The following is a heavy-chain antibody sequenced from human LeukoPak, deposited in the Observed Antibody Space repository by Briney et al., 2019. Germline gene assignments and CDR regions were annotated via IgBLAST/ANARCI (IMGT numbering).Heavy chain of an antibody. CDR3: ARVPCSGGSCYLIDP. CDR1: GGSISSGSYY. V-gene: IGHV4-61*02. D-gene: IGHD2-15*01. CDR2: IYTSGST. J-gene: IGHJ5*02. Sequence: PSETLSLTCTVSGGSISSGSYYWSWIRQPAGKGLEWIGRIYTSGSTNYNPSLKSRVTMSVDTSKNQFSLKLSSVTAADTAVYYCARVPCSGGSCYLIDPWGQGTLVTVSS.